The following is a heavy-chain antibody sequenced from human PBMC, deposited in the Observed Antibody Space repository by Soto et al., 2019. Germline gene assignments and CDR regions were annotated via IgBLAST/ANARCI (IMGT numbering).Heavy chain of an antibody. V-gene: IGHV1-18*01. J-gene: IGHJ3*01. CDR2: ISTFNGKT. Sequence: QIQLMQSGGDAKTPGASLKVSCTTSRYTFTSHGIAWVRQAPGQGLEWMDGISTFNGKTDYAQKFQGRVTMTADTITSTVHMELRSLRSDDTGVYYCARLLTEGATFREDAFDLWGPGTKVTVSS. CDR1: RYTFTSHG. D-gene: IGHD3-9*01. CDR3: ARLLTEGATFREDAFDL.